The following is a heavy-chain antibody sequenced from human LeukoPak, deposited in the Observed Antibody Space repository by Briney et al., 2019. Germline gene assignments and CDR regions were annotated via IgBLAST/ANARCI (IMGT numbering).Heavy chain of an antibody. V-gene: IGHV1-18*01. CDR2: ISAYNGNT. Sequence: ASVKVSCKASGYTFTSYDINWVRQATGQGLEWMGWISAYNGNTNYAQKLQGRVTMTTDTSTSTAYMELRSLRSDDTAVYYCARVSLSPYYFDYWGQGTLVTVSS. J-gene: IGHJ4*02. CDR3: ARVSLSPYYFDY. CDR1: GYTFTSYD.